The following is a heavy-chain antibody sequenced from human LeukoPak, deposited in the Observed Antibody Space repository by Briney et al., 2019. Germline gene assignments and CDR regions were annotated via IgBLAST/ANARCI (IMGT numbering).Heavy chain of an antibody. D-gene: IGHD1-20*01. Sequence: GGSLRLSCAASGFTFSSYAMHWVRQAPGKGLEWVAVISYDGSNKKYADSVKGRFTITRDNSKNTLYLQMNSLRAEDTAVYYCAREGYNWNPYGSDAFDIWGQGTMVTVSS. CDR1: GFTFSSYA. CDR3: AREGYNWNPYGSDAFDI. CDR2: ISYDGSNK. J-gene: IGHJ3*02. V-gene: IGHV3-30*04.